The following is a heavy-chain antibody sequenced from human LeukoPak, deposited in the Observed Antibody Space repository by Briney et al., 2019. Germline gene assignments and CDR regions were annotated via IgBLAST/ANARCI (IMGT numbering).Heavy chain of an antibody. CDR1: GFTFSDYY. Sequence: PGGSLRLSCAASGFTFSDYYMSWIRQAPGKGLEWVSYISSSGSTIYYADSVKGRLTISRDNAKNSLYLQMNSLRAEDTAVYYCARGSTMVRGVIKRPPAFDYWGQGTLVTVSS. CDR2: ISSSGSTI. J-gene: IGHJ4*02. V-gene: IGHV3-11*01. CDR3: ARGSTMVRGVIKRPPAFDY. D-gene: IGHD3-10*01.